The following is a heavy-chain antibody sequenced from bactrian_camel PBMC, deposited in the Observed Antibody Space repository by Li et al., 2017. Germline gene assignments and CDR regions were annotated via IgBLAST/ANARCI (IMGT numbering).Heavy chain of an antibody. D-gene: IGHD6*01. J-gene: IGHJ6*01. Sequence: HVQLVESGGGLVQPGGSLRLSCAASGFNLKIASMMSWVRQAPGKGLEWVSSIYSDGSDADYADAVKGRFIISRDNAVNTVYLQMNSLKSEDTAMYYCAANVAGTDLTAFDYWGQGTQVTVS. CDR3: AANVAGTDLTAFDY. CDR1: GFNLKIASM. CDR2: IYSDGSDA. V-gene: IGHV3S6*01.